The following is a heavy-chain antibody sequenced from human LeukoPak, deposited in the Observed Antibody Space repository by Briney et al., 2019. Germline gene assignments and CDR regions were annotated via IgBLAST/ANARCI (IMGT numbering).Heavy chain of an antibody. Sequence: GGSLRLSCAASGFTFSSYSMHWVRQAPGKGLVWVSRINTDGSSTSYADSVKGRFSISRDNARNTLYLQVNGLRAEDTAVYYCARERSSSPDFWGQGTLVTVSS. D-gene: IGHD6-13*01. CDR1: GFTFSSYS. CDR3: ARERSSSPDF. CDR2: INTDGSST. J-gene: IGHJ4*02. V-gene: IGHV3-74*01.